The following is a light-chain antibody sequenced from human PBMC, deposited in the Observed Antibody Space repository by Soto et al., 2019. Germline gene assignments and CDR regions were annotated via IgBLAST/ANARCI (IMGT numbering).Light chain of an antibody. CDR1: QTISSW. J-gene: IGKJ5*01. CDR3: QQYNSYSPIT. Sequence: DIQMTQSPSTLSASVGDRVTITCRASQTISSWLAWYQQKPGKAPKLLIYKASTLKSGVPSRFSGSGSGTEFTLTISSLQPEDFANYYCQQYNSYSPITFGQGTRLEIK. CDR2: KAS. V-gene: IGKV1-5*03.